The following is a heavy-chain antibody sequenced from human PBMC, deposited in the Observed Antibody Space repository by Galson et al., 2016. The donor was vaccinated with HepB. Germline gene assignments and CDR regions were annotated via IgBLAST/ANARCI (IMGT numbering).Heavy chain of an antibody. V-gene: IGHV3-53*01. J-gene: IGHJ4*02. Sequence: SLRLSCAASGFTVSNNFMSWVRQAPGKGLEWVSLIYSGGGTHYVDSVKGRFIISRDNSKNTLYLQMNSLRVEYTAVYYCARGGNYGYTWGLGTLVTVSS. D-gene: IGHD1-26*01. CDR2: IYSGGGT. CDR1: GFTVSNNF. CDR3: ARGGNYGYT.